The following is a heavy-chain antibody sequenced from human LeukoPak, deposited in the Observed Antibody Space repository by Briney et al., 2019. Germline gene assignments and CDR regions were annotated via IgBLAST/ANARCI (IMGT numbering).Heavy chain of an antibody. V-gene: IGHV4-34*01. CDR1: GESFSAYF. CDR3: GVSTTRATTRTIDY. D-gene: IGHD4-17*01. CDR2: FSRGGST. Sequence: SETLSLTCAVYGESFSAYFWTWIRQPPGNGLEWIGEFSRGGSTNYSPSLKSRVTISLDTSKNQVSLTLSSVTAADTAMYYCGVSTTRATTRTIDYWGQGTLVTVSS. J-gene: IGHJ4*02.